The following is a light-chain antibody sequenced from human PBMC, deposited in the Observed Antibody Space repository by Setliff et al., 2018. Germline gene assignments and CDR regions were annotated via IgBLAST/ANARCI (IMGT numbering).Light chain of an antibody. CDR2: DVT. CDR3: ISYAGSNNYV. V-gene: IGLV2-11*01. CDR1: SSDVGGYNY. J-gene: IGLJ1*01. Sequence: QSVLAQPRSVSGSPGQSVTIACTGTSSDVGGYNYVSWYQQHPGKAPRLMIYDVTKRPSGVPDRFSGSKSGNTASLTVSGLQAEDEADYYCISYAGSNNYVFGTGTKVTVL.